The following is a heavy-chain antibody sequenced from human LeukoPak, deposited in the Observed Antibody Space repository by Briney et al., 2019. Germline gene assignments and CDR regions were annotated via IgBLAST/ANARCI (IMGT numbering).Heavy chain of an antibody. Sequence: ASETLSLTCTVSGGSISSYYWSWIRQPPGKGLEWIGYIYYSGSTNYNPSPKSRVTISVDTSKNQFSLKLSSVTAADTAVYYCARVRRGDILTGYYYFDYWGQGTLVTVSS. D-gene: IGHD3-9*01. V-gene: IGHV4-59*01. CDR3: ARVRRGDILTGYYYFDY. CDR1: GGSISSYY. J-gene: IGHJ4*02. CDR2: IYYSGST.